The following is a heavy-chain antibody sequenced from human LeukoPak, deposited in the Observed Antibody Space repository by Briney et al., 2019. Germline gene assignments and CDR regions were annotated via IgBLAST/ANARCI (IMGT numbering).Heavy chain of an antibody. D-gene: IGHD4-17*01. CDR3: VKNIDYDYYYYGMDV. CDR2: ISSNGGST. CDR1: GFTFSSYA. Sequence: PGGSLRLSCSASGFTFSSYAMHWVRQAPGKGLEYVPAISSNGGSTYYADSVKGRFTISRDNSKNTLYLQMSSLRAEDTAVYYCVKNIDYDYYYYGMDVWGKGTTVTVSS. V-gene: IGHV3-64D*06. J-gene: IGHJ6*04.